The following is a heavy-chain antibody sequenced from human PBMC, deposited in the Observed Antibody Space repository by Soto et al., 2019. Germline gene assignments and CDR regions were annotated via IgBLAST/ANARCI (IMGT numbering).Heavy chain of an antibody. CDR3: ARAGRRDSPFFDY. D-gene: IGHD2-15*01. Sequence: PSETLSLTCTVSGGSISSYYWSWIRQPPGKGLEWIGYIYYSGSTNYNPSLKSRVTISVDTSKNQLSLKLSSVTAADTAVYYCARAGRRDSPFFDYWGQGTLVTVSS. CDR2: IYYSGST. V-gene: IGHV4-59*08. CDR1: GGSISSYY. J-gene: IGHJ4*02.